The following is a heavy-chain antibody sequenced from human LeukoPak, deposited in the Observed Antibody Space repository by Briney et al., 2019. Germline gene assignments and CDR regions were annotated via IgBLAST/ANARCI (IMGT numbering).Heavy chain of an antibody. CDR2: IWYDGSNK. J-gene: IGHJ3*02. D-gene: IGHD6-13*01. CDR3: ARDLYTSSWYGAFDI. CDR1: GFTFSSYG. Sequence: GGSLRLSCAASGFTFSSYGMHWVRQAPGKGLEWVAVIWYDGSNKYYADSVKGRCTISRDNSKNTLYLQMNSLGAEDTAVYYSARDLYTSSWYGAFDIWGQGTMVTVSS. V-gene: IGHV3-33*01.